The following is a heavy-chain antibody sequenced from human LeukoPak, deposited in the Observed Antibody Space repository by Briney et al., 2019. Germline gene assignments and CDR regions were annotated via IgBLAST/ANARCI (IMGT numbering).Heavy chain of an antibody. CDR1: GGTFSSYA. V-gene: IGHV1-69*13. Sequence: SVKVSCKASGGTFSSYAISWVRQAPGQGLEWMGGIIPIFGTANYAQKFQGRVTITADESTSTAYMVLSSLRSEDTAVYYCARGYYYGSGTFDWGQGTLVTVSS. D-gene: IGHD3-10*01. J-gene: IGHJ4*02. CDR3: ARGYYYGSGTFD. CDR2: IIPIFGTA.